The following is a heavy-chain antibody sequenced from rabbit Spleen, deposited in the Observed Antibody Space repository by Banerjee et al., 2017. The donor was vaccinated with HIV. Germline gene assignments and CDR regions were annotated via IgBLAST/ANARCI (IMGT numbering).Heavy chain of an antibody. CDR1: GFSFTNNYY. V-gene: IGHV1S40*01. CDR2: INIVTGKS. CDR3: ARDLITVIGWNFNL. Sequence: QSLEESGGGLVKPEGSLTLTCTASGFSFTNNYYMCWVRQAPGKGLEWIACINIVTGKSVYASWALGRFIMSRTSSTTVTLQMTSLTVADTATYFCARDLITVIGWNFNLWGPGTLVTVS. D-gene: IGHD1-1*01. J-gene: IGHJ4*01.